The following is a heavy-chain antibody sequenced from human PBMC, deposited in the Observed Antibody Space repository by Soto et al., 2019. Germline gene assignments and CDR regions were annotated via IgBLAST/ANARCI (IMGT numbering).Heavy chain of an antibody. V-gene: IGHV4-4*07. Sequence: SETLSLTCTGSGGSISSYYWSWIRQPAGKGLEWIGRIYTSGSTNYNPSLKSRVTMSVDTSKNQFSLKLSSVTAADTAVYYCAREYSSGWYNWFAPWGQGTLVTVSS. CDR3: AREYSSGWYNWFAP. D-gene: IGHD6-19*01. CDR2: IYTSGST. J-gene: IGHJ5*02. CDR1: GGSISSYY.